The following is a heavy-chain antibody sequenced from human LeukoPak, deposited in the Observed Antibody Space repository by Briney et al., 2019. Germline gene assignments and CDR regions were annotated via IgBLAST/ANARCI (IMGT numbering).Heavy chain of an antibody. V-gene: IGHV3-30*03. J-gene: IGHJ4*02. CDR3: ARAPYILRGISH. CDR1: GFTFSSYS. CDR2: ILYDGSMQ. Sequence: PGGSLRLSCAASGFTFSSYSMHWVRQAPGKGLEWLAVILYDGSMQYYAESMKGRLTISRDNSRNTVYMQMSSLRTEDTAVYYCARAPYILRGISHWGQGTLVTVSS. D-gene: IGHD6-13*01.